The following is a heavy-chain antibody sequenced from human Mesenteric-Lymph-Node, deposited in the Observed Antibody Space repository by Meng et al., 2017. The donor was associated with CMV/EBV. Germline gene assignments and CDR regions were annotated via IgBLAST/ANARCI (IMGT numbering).Heavy chain of an antibody. D-gene: IGHD3-9*01. CDR2: INHSGST. V-gene: IGHV4-34*01. Sequence: VQLPQVGPGLLKPSETLSVNRAVYGVSFSGYYWNLIRQSPEKGLEWIGEINHSGSTTYNPSFTSRIIISVDTSTNQISLNMSSVTAADTAVYYCARGSSYDILTGYFDYWGQGALVTVSS. CDR3: ARGSSYDILTGYFDY. J-gene: IGHJ4*02. CDR1: GVSFSGYY.